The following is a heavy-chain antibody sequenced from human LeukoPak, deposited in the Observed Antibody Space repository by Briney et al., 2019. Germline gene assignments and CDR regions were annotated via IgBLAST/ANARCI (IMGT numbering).Heavy chain of an antibody. Sequence: GGSLRLSCAASGFTVSSKYMSWVRQAPGKGLEWVSAISGSGGSTYYADSVKGRFTISRDNSKNTLYLQMNSLRAEDTAVYYCAKDIDEGSGWNYWGQGTLVTVSS. CDR1: GFTVSSKY. CDR3: AKDIDEGSGWNY. D-gene: IGHD6-19*01. V-gene: IGHV3-23*01. CDR2: ISGSGGST. J-gene: IGHJ4*02.